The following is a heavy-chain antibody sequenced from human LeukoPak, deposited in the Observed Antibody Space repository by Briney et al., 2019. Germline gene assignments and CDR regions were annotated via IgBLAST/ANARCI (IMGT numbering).Heavy chain of an antibody. J-gene: IGHJ4*02. D-gene: IGHD2-15*01. CDR3: ARVRVCIVVVPPGYFDY. V-gene: IGHV4-34*01. CDR2: INHSGST. CDR1: GGSFSGYY. Sequence: SETLSLTCAVYGGSFSGYYWSWIRQPPGKGLEWIGEINHSGSTNYNPSLKSRVTISVDTSKNQFSLKLSSVTAADTAVYYCARVRVCIVVVPPGYFDYWGQGTLVTVSS.